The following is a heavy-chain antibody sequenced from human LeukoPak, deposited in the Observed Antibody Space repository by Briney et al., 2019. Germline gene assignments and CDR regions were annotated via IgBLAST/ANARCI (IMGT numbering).Heavy chain of an antibody. CDR1: GFTVSSNY. Sequence: PGGSLRLSCAASGFTVSSNYMNWVRQAPGKGLEWVSYISSSSSTIYYADSVKGRFTISRDNAKNSLYLQMNSLRAEDTAVYYCARDLAARRNYYYYYYMDVWGKGTTVTVSS. D-gene: IGHD6-6*01. CDR2: ISSSSSTI. V-gene: IGHV3-48*01. CDR3: ARDLAARRNYYYYYYMDV. J-gene: IGHJ6*03.